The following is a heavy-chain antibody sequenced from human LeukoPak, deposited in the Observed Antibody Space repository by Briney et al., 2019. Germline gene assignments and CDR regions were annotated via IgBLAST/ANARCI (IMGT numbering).Heavy chain of an antibody. CDR2: ISSSSSYI. J-gene: IGHJ6*03. D-gene: IGHD3-3*01. CDR3: ARGGDIDYDFWSGYPLKCYYYYMDV. CDR1: GFTFSSYS. V-gene: IGHV3-21*01. Sequence: PGRSLRLSCAASGFTFSSYSMNWVRQAPGKGLEWVSSISSSSSYIYYADSVKGRFTISRDNAKNSLYLQMNSLRAEDTAVYYCARGGDIDYDFWSGYPLKCYYYYMDVWGKGTTVTVSS.